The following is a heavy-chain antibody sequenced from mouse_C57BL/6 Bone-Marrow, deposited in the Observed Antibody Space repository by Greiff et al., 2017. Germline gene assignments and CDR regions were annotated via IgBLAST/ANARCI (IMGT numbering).Heavy chain of an antibody. Sequence: EVMLVESGEGLVKPGGSLQLSCAASGFTFSSYAMSWVRQTPEKRLEWVAYISSGGDYIYYADTVKGRFTISRDNARNTLYLQMSSLKSEDTAMYYCARNYDYDAWFAYWGQGTLVTVAA. D-gene: IGHD2-4*01. CDR1: GFTFSSYA. V-gene: IGHV5S21*01. CDR3: ARNYDYDAWFAY. CDR2: ISSGGDYI. J-gene: IGHJ3*01.